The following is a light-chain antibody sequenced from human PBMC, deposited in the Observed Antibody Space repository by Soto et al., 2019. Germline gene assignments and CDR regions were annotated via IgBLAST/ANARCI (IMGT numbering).Light chain of an antibody. CDR1: QSVSSSY. V-gene: IGKV3-20*01. Sequence: ESVLTQSPGTLSLSPGERATLSCRASQSVSSSYLAWYQQKPGQPSRLLIFDASSRATGIPDRFSGSGSGTDFTFTISGLEPEDIAVYFCQQYGSSPPTFGQGTKVDIK. J-gene: IGKJ1*01. CDR2: DAS. CDR3: QQYGSSPPT.